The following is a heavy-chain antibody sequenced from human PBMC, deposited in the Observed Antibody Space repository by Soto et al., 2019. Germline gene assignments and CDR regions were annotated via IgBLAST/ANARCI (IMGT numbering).Heavy chain of an antibody. J-gene: IGHJ4*02. CDR3: AIPDAGDFHY. CDR1: GASISSTDW. Sequence: PSETLSLTCAVSGASISSTDWWSWVRQPPGKGLEWLGEIYHNGSTYYNPSLRSRVAISVDTSQNLFSLTLTSVTAADTAVYYCAIPDAGDFHYWGQGALVTVSS. CDR2: IYHNGST. V-gene: IGHV4-4*02. D-gene: IGHD2-8*01.